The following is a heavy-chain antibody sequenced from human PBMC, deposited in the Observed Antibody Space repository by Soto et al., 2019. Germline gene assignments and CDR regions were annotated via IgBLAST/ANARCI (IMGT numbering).Heavy chain of an antibody. J-gene: IGHJ6*02. CDR2: IYYSGST. CDR3: ARDLSGYYYGMDV. Sequence: QVQLQESGPGLVKPSEPLSLTCTVSGGSVSSGSYYWSWIRQPPGKGLEWIGYIYYSGSTNYNHSLKRRVIISVDTSKNQFSLKLSSVTAADTAVYYCARDLSGYYYGMDVWGQGTTVTVSS. CDR1: GGSVSSGSYY. V-gene: IGHV4-61*01.